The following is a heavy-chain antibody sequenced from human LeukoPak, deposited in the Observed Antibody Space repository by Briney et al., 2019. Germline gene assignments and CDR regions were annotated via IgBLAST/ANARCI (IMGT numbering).Heavy chain of an antibody. D-gene: IGHD1-26*01. Sequence: ASVKVSCKASGYTFIGYYMHWVRQAPGQGLEWMGWINPNSGGTNYAHEFQGRVTMARDTSISTAYMELRRLRSDDTAVYFCTNTLVGATDKSFDYWGQGTLVTVSS. V-gene: IGHV1-2*07. CDR2: INPNSGGT. CDR3: TNTLVGATDKSFDY. CDR1: GYTFIGYY. J-gene: IGHJ4*02.